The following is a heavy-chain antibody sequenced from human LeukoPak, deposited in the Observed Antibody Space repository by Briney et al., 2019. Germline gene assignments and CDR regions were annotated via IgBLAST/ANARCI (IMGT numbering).Heavy chain of an antibody. Sequence: PGGSLRLSCAASGFTFSSYSMNWVRQAPGKGLEWVSSISSSSSYIYYADSVKGRFTISRDNAKNSLYLQMNSLRAEDTAVYYCARVVRKVGVTPVHDAFDIWGQGTMVTVSS. J-gene: IGHJ3*02. D-gene: IGHD4-23*01. CDR3: ARVVRKVGVTPVHDAFDI. V-gene: IGHV3-21*01. CDR1: GFTFSSYS. CDR2: ISSSSSYI.